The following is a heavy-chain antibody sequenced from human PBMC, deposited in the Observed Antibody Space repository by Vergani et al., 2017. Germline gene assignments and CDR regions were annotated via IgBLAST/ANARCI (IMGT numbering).Heavy chain of an antibody. Sequence: QVQLVQSGAEVKKPGSSVKVSCKASGGTFSSYAISWVRQAPGQGLEWMGGIIPIFGTANYAQKFQGRVTITADESTSTAYMELSSLRSEDTAVYYGARGDSSSYSLGGLYAFDIWGQGTMVTVSS. CDR2: IIPIFGTA. CDR1: GGTFSSYA. CDR3: ARGDSSSYSLGGLYAFDI. J-gene: IGHJ3*02. V-gene: IGHV1-69*01. D-gene: IGHD6-13*01.